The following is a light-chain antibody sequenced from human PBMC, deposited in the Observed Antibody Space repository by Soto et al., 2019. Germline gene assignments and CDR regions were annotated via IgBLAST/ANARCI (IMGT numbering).Light chain of an antibody. J-gene: IGKJ1*01. Sequence: EIVMTQSPVSLSVSPGERATLSCRASQSVTSNLAWYQQKPGQAPRLLIYGASTRATGIPARFSGSGSGTEFTLTISNLQSEDFAIYYCQQFNDWPRTFGQGTQVEIK. CDR2: GAS. CDR1: QSVTSN. CDR3: QQFNDWPRT. V-gene: IGKV3-15*01.